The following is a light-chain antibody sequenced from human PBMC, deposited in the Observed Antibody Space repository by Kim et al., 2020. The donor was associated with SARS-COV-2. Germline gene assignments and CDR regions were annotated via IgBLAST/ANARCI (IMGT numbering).Light chain of an antibody. CDR3: QQYDNWPPRWT. CDR2: GAS. V-gene: IGKV3-15*01. CDR1: QSVSSN. J-gene: IGKJ1*01. Sequence: AGERATLSCRASQSVSSNLAWYQQKPGQAPRLLFFGASTRATGIPARFSGSGSGTEFTLTISSLQSEDSAVYYCQQYDNWPPRWTFGQGTKVDIK.